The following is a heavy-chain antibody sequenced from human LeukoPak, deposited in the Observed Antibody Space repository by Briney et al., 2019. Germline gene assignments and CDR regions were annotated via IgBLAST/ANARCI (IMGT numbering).Heavy chain of an antibody. CDR3: ARGRRIAARPGGAFDI. V-gene: IGHV3-33*01. Sequence: GGSLRLSCAASGFSFSSYGMHWVRQAPGKGLEWVAVIWYDGSNKYYADSVKGRFTISRDNSKNTLYLQMNSLRSEDTAVYYCARGRRIAARPGGAFDIWGQGTMVTVSS. J-gene: IGHJ3*02. CDR1: GFSFSSYG. D-gene: IGHD6-6*01. CDR2: IWYDGSNK.